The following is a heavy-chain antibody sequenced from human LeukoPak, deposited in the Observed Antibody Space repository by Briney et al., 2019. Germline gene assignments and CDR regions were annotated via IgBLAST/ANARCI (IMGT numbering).Heavy chain of an antibody. Sequence: PSETLSLTCTVSGGSISSYYWSWIRQPPGKGLGWIGYIYYSGSTNYNPSLKSRVTISVDTSKNQFSLKLSSVTAADTAVYYCARDHGDYGCWYFDLWGRGTLVTVSS. CDR2: IYYSGST. J-gene: IGHJ2*01. V-gene: IGHV4-59*01. D-gene: IGHD4-17*01. CDR1: GGSISSYY. CDR3: ARDHGDYGCWYFDL.